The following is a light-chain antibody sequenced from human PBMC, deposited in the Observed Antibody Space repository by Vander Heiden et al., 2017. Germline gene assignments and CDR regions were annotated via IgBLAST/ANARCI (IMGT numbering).Light chain of an antibody. V-gene: IGLV1-40*01. CDR1: SSNSGAGYD. Sequence: QSVLTQPPSVSGAPGQRVTISCTGSSSNSGAGYDVHWYQQLPGTAPKLLIYGNSNRPSGVPDRFSGSKSGTSASLAITGLQAEDEADYYCQSYDSSLPGVFGGGTKLTVL. CDR3: QSYDSSLPGV. CDR2: GNS. J-gene: IGLJ2*01.